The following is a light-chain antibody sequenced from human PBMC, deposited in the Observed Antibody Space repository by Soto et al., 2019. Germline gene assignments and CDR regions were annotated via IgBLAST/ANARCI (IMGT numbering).Light chain of an antibody. CDR3: LQDYNYPLT. CDR2: KAS. J-gene: IGKJ5*01. V-gene: IGKV1-5*03. Sequence: DIQMTQSPSTLSAFVGDRVTITCRASQSISSWLAWYQQKPGKAPKLLIYKASSLESGVPSRFSGSGSGTEFTLTISSLQPDDFATYYCLQDYNYPLTFGQGTRLEI. CDR1: QSISSW.